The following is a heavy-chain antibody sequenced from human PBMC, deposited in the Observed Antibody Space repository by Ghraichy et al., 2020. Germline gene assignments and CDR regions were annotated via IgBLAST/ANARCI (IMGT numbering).Heavy chain of an antibody. V-gene: IGHV1-8*01. CDR1: GYTFTSYD. J-gene: IGHJ6*02. D-gene: IGHD1-1*01. Sequence: ASVKVSCKASGYTFTSYDINWVRQATGQGLEWMGWMNPNSGNTGYAQKFQGRVTMTRNTSISTAYMELSSLRSEDTAVYYCASTSQHTNYYYYGMDVWGQGTTVTVSS. CDR3: ASTSQHTNYYYYGMDV. CDR2: MNPNSGNT.